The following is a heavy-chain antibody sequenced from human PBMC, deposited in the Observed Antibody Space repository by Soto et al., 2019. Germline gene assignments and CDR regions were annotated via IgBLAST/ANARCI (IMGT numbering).Heavy chain of an antibody. CDR2: IYYSGST. CDR3: ARRGYDYDYYYMDV. Sequence: PSETLSLTCTVSGGSISSYYWSWIRQPPGKGLEWIGYIYYSGSTNYNPSLKSRVTISVDTSKNQFSLKLSSVTAADTAVYYCARRGYDYDYYYMDVWGKGTTVTVSS. J-gene: IGHJ6*03. V-gene: IGHV4-59*01. CDR1: GGSISSYY. D-gene: IGHD5-12*01.